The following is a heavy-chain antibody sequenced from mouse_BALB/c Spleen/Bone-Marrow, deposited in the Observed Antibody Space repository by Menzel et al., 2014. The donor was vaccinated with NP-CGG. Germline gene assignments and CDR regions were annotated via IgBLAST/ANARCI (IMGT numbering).Heavy chain of an antibody. V-gene: IGHV1-9*01. CDR2: ILPGNTNA. J-gene: IGHJ4*01. CDR1: GYTFSNYW. Sequence: QVQLQQSGAEQMQPGASVKISCKATGYTFSNYWIEWVKQRPGHGLEWIGEILPGNTNANYNEKFKGRATFTADTSSNTAYVQLSSLTSEDSAVYYCARGWYSMDDWGQGTSVTVSS. CDR3: ARGWYSMDD.